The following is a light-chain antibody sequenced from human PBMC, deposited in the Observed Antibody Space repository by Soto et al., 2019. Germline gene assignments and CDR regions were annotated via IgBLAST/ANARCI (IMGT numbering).Light chain of an antibody. Sequence: QLVLTQPRSVSGSPGQSVTISCTGTSSDVGAYNYVSWYQQEPGKAPKLMIYDVIKRPSGVPDRFSGSKSDNAASLTISGLQAEDEADYYCCSYAGTYTYVFGTGTKLTVL. CDR2: DVI. CDR3: CSYAGTYTYV. V-gene: IGLV2-11*01. CDR1: SSDVGAYNY. J-gene: IGLJ1*01.